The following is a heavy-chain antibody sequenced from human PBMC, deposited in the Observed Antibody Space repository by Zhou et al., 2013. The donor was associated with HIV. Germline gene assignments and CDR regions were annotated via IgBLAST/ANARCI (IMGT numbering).Heavy chain of an antibody. V-gene: IGHV1-46*02. J-gene: IGHJ4*02. D-gene: IGHD3-10*01. CDR1: VFSFNTYY. Sequence: QVQLVQSGAEVKTPGASVKISCRASVFSFNTYYMDWVRQAPGQGLEWMGFVNPAGGNTVAQKFQGRLSLTADVSTSTAYMELTSLTSEDTAVYYCARPYGSDNYYNLGFDYWGQGSLITVSS. CDR3: ARPYGSDNYYNLGFDY. CDR2: VNPAGGNT.